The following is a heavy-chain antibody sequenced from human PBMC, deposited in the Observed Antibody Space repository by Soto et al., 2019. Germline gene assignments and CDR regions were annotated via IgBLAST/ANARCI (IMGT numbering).Heavy chain of an antibody. CDR2: ISGSSSTI. J-gene: IGHJ3*02. V-gene: IGHV3-23*01. Sequence: GGSLRLSCEASGFTFSSDAMSWVRQAPGKGLEWVSAISGSSSTIYYADSVKGSFTISRDNSRSTVFLQMNSLRVEDTAVYFCARVGDTFDIWGQGTMVTVSS. CDR1: GFTFSSDA. CDR3: ARVGDTFDI. D-gene: IGHD2-15*01.